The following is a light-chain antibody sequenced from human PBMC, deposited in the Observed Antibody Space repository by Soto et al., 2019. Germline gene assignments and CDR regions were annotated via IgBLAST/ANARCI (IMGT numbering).Light chain of an antibody. J-gene: IGLJ2*01. Sequence: QPVLTQSPSASASLGASVKLTCTLSSGHSNYAIAWHQQQPEKGPRYLMKLNSDGSHNRGDGIPDRFSGSSSGAERHLTISSLQSEDEADYYCQTWGTAIHDVVFGGGTKLTVL. CDR3: QTWGTAIHDVV. CDR1: SGHSNYA. CDR2: LNSDGSH. V-gene: IGLV4-69*01.